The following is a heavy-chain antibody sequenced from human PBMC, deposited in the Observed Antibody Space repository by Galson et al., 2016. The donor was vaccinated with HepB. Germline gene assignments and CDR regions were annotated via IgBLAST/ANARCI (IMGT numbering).Heavy chain of an antibody. Sequence: SLRLSCAASGFTFSSYGMHWVRQAPGKGLEWVAVIPYVGRYKYYADSVKGPFTISRDNSKNSLYLQMNSLRAEDTAVYYCEKDLADYYDSTGYYTGLDYWGQGTLVTVSS. CDR2: IPYVGRYK. J-gene: IGHJ4*02. V-gene: IGHV3-30*18. CDR3: EKDLADYYDSTGYYTGLDY. D-gene: IGHD3-22*01. CDR1: GFTFSSYG.